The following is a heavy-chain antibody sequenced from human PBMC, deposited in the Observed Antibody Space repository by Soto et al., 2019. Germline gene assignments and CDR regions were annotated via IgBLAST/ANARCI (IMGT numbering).Heavy chain of an antibody. CDR2: ISAYNGNT. CDR1: GYTFTSYG. J-gene: IGHJ3*02. V-gene: IGHV1-18*01. D-gene: IGHD3-9*01. Sequence: ASVKVSCKASGYTFTSYGISWVRQAPGQGLEWMGWISAYNGNTNYAQKLQGRVTMTTDTSTSTAYMELRSLRSDDTAVYYCARDYYDILTGYPNPDAFDIWGQGTMVTVSS. CDR3: ARDYYDILTGYPNPDAFDI.